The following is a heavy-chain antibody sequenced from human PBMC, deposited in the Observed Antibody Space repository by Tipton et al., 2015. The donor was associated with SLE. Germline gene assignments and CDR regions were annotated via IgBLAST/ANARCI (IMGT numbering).Heavy chain of an antibody. D-gene: IGHD4-17*01. CDR1: GFTFSSYA. CDR3: ARHDTVTSYYFDY. Sequence: LSLTCAASGFTFSSYAMSWVRQAPGKGLEWVSAISGSGGSTYYADSVKGRFTISRDNSKNQFSLKLSSVTAADTAVYYCARHDTVTSYYFDYWGQGTLVTVSS. CDR2: ISGSGGST. V-gene: IGHV3-23*01. J-gene: IGHJ4*02.